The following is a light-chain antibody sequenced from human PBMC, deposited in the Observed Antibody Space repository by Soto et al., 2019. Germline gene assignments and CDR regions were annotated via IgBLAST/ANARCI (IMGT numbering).Light chain of an antibody. Sequence: HSALTQHASVSGSPGQSINISCTGTSSDVGAYNFVSWYQQHPVKVPKLMIFDVSSRPSGVSDRFACSKSGNTASLTISGLQAEDEGDYYCSSYTSSSTQVFGSGTKLTVL. CDR2: DVS. J-gene: IGLJ1*01. CDR3: SSYTSSSTQV. V-gene: IGLV2-14*03. CDR1: SSDVGAYNF.